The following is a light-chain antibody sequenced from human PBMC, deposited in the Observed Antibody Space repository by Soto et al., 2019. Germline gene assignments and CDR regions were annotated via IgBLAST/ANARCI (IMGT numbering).Light chain of an antibody. CDR3: QHYDSYSWT. CDR1: QSISSR. V-gene: IGKV1-5*03. Sequence: DIQMTQSPSTLSASVGDRVTITCRASQSISSRLAWYQQKPGKVPKLLIYKASSLESGVPSRFSGSGSVTEFTLTISSLQPDDVATYYCQHYDSYSWTFGQGTKVEI. J-gene: IGKJ1*01. CDR2: KAS.